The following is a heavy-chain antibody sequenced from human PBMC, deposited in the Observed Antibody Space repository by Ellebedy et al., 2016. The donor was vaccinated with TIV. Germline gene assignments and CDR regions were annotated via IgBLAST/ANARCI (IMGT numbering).Heavy chain of an antibody. D-gene: IGHD2-15*01. V-gene: IGHV3-21*01. CDR3: AKAYCSGGRCYSWYYYGMDV. CDR2: INPSSTFT. CDR1: GFTFRSYT. Sequence: GESLKISXVASGFTFRSYTMNWVRQAPGKGPEWVSSINPSSTFTYYADSVKGRFTISKDNAKNSLYLQMNSLRAEDTAVYYCAKAYCSGGRCYSWYYYGMDVWGQGTTVTVSS. J-gene: IGHJ6*02.